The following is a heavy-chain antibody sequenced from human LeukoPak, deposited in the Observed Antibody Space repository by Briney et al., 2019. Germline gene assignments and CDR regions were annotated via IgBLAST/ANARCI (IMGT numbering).Heavy chain of an antibody. CDR2: IYYSGST. D-gene: IGHD3-10*01. V-gene: IGHV4-39*07. CDR1: GGSISSSSYY. J-gene: IGHJ4*02. CDR3: ARTYGSGTYYYFDY. Sequence: SETLSLTCTVSGGSISSSSYYWGWIRQPPGKGLEWIGSIYYSGSTYYNPSLKSRVTISVDTSKNQFSLKLSSVTAADTAVYYCARTYGSGTYYYFDYWGQGTLATVSS.